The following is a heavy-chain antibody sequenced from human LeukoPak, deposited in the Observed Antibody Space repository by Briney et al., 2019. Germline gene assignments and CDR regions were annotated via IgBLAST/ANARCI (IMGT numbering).Heavy chain of an antibody. CDR3: ARSASLGTFDI. V-gene: IGHV5-51*01. CDR2: IYPGDSDT. CDR1: GYSFTSYW. Sequence: GESLKISCKGSGYSFTSYWIGWVRRMPGKGLEWMGIIYPGDSDTRYSPSSPGQVTLSADTSISTDYLQLQWTSLKASDTAIYYCARSASLGTFDIWGQGTMVTVSS. D-gene: IGHD3-16*01. J-gene: IGHJ3*02.